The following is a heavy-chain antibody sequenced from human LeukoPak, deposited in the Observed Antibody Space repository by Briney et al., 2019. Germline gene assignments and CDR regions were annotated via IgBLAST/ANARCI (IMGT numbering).Heavy chain of an antibody. CDR2: IIPIFGTA. CDR1: GGTFSSYA. V-gene: IGHV1-69*13. D-gene: IGHD6-6*01. Sequence: ASVKVSCKASGGTFSSYAISWVRQAPGQGLEWMGGIIPIFGTANYAQKFQGRVTITADESTSTAYMELSSLRSEDTAVYYCARPEGEYSSPLAGLSVAFDIWGQGTMVTVSS. CDR3: ARPEGEYSSPLAGLSVAFDI. J-gene: IGHJ3*02.